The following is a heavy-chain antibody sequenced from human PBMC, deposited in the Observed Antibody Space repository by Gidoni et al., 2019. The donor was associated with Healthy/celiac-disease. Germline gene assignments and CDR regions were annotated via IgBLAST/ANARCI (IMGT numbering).Heavy chain of an antibody. CDR3: ARSEAAAGTRGRAEYFQH. CDR1: GYTFTSYY. V-gene: IGHV1-46*01. Sequence: QVQLVQSGAEVKKPGASVKVSCKASGYTFTSYYMHWVRQAPGQGLEWMGIINPSGGSTSYAQKFQGRVTMTRDTSTSTVYMELSSLRSEDTAVYYCARSEAAAGTRGRAEYFQHWGQGTLVTVSS. D-gene: IGHD6-13*01. J-gene: IGHJ1*01. CDR2: INPSGGST.